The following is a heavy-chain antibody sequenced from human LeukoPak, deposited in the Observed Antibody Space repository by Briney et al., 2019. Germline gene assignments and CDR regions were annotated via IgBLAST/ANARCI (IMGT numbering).Heavy chain of an antibody. V-gene: IGHV4-59*01. CDR1: GGSISSYY. J-gene: IGHJ6*02. Sequence: PSENLSLTCTVSGGSISSYYWSWIRQPPGKGLEWIGYIYYSGSTNYNPYLKSRVTISVDTSKNQFSLKLSSVPAADTAVYYCARERSGYNYYYGMDVWGQGTTVTDSS. CDR2: IYYSGST. D-gene: IGHD3-3*01. CDR3: ARERSGYNYYYGMDV.